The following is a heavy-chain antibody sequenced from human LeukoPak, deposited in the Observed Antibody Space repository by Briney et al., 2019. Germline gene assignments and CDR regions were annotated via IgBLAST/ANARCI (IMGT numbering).Heavy chain of an antibody. CDR1: GGSISSYY. V-gene: IGHV4-59*01. Sequence: PSETLPLTCTVSGGSISSYYWSRLRQPPGEGLEWFGYIYYSGSTNYNPSLKSRVTISVDTSKNQFSLKLSSVTAADTAVYYCARDDRMATIPFDYWGQGTLVTVSS. J-gene: IGHJ4*02. CDR3: ARDDRMATIPFDY. D-gene: IGHD5-24*01. CDR2: IYYSGST.